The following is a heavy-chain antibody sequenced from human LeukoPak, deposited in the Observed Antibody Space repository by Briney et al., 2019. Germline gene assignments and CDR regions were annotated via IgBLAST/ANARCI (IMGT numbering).Heavy chain of an antibody. CDR3: ARDWNRYAY. V-gene: IGHV4-39*07. Sequence: SESLSLTCTVSGGSISSSSYYWAWLRQPPGKGLEWIGSIYYSGSTYYNPSLKSRVTISVDTSKNQFSLKLSSVTAADTAVYYCARDWNRYAYWGQGTLVTVSS. J-gene: IGHJ4*02. CDR1: GGSISSSSYY. CDR2: IYYSGST. D-gene: IGHD1-1*01.